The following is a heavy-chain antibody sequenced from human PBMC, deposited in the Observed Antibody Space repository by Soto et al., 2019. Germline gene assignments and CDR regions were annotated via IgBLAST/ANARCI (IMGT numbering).Heavy chain of an antibody. CDR1: GYSFTSYL. CDR3: ARSFTIFGVVITYYGMDV. D-gene: IGHD3-3*01. V-gene: IGHV5-51*01. J-gene: IGHJ6*02. CDR2: IYPGDSDT. Sequence: PGESLKISCKGSGYSFTSYLIGWVRQMPGKGMEWMGIIYPGDSDTRYSPSFQGRVTMTRNTSISTAYLYLSSLRSEDTALYYCARSFTIFGVVITYYGMDVWGQGTTVTVSS.